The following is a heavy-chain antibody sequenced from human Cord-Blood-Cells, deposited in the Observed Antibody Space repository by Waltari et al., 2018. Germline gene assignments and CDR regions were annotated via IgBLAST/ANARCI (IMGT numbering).Heavy chain of an antibody. CDR2: IIPIVGTA. Sequence: QVQLVQSGAEVKKPGSSVKVSCKASGGTFSSYAISWVRQAPGQGLEWMGGIIPIVGTANYAQKFQGRVTITADESTSTAYMELSSLRSEDTAVYYCASPLNRRVPAAIDAFDIWGQGTMVTVSS. J-gene: IGHJ3*02. CDR3: ASPLNRRVPAAIDAFDI. D-gene: IGHD2-2*01. V-gene: IGHV1-69*01. CDR1: GGTFSSYA.